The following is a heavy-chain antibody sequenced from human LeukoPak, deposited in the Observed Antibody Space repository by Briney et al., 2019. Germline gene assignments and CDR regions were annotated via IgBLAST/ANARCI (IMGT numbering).Heavy chain of an antibody. V-gene: IGHV3-23*01. CDR1: GFTFSSYA. Sequence: GGSLRLSCAASGFTFSSYAMSWVRQAPGKGPEWVSAISGSGGSTYYADSVKGRFTISRDNSKNTLYLQMNSLRAEDTAVYYCAKDPQPSCGGDCYFDYWGQGTLVTVSS. D-gene: IGHD2-21*02. CDR3: AKDPQPSCGGDCYFDY. CDR2: ISGSGGST. J-gene: IGHJ4*02.